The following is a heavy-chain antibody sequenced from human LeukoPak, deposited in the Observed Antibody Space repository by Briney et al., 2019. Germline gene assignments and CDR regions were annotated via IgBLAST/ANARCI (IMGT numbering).Heavy chain of an antibody. J-gene: IGHJ3*02. Sequence: GRSLRLSCAASGFTFDDYAMHWVPQAPGKGLVWVSSISWNSGSIGYTVSVKGRFTMSKDNAKNSLYLKMNSLIAEDTALYHCAGSWCSSTGCFPSRGRFDIWGQGTMVTVSS. CDR2: ISWNSGSI. V-gene: IGHV3-9*01. CDR1: GFTFDDYA. D-gene: IGHD2-2*01. CDR3: AGSWCSSTGCFPSRGRFDI.